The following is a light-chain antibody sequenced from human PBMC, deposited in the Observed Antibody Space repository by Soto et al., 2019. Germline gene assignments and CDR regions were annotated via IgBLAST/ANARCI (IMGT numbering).Light chain of an antibody. J-gene: IGKJ5*01. V-gene: IGKV3-11*01. CDR1: QSVSSY. Sequence: EIVVTQSPSSLSLSPGDRATLSCRASQSVSSYLVWYQQKPGQAPRLLIYDASNRATGIPARFSGSGSGTDFTLTISSLEPEDFAVYYCQQRTNWPITFGQGTRLEI. CDR2: DAS. CDR3: QQRTNWPIT.